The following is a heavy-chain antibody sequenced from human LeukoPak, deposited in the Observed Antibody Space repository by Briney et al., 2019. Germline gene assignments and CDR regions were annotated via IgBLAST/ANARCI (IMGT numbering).Heavy chain of an antibody. CDR2: IYCSGST. D-gene: IGHD5-18*01. CDR3: ARAQHVDTAMVNYYYYYGMDV. CDR1: GGSISSYY. Sequence: PSETLSLTCTVSGGSISSYYGSWIRQPPGKGLEWIGYIYCSGSTNYNPSLKSRVTISVDTSKNQFSLKLSSVTAADTAVYYCARAQHVDTAMVNYYYYYGMDVWGKGTTVTVSS. J-gene: IGHJ6*04. V-gene: IGHV4-59*01.